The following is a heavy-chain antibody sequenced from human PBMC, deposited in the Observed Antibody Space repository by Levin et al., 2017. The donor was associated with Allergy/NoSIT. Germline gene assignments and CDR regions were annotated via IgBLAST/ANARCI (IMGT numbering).Heavy chain of an antibody. CDR1: GFTFSSYA. J-gene: IGHJ4*02. Sequence: GESLKISCAASGFTFSSYAMSWVRQAPGKGLEWVSGISGSGDSTYYAESVKGRFTISRDNSKNTLFLQMNSLRAEDTAVYYCAKVSSGWFFDFWGQGTPVTVSS. CDR2: ISGSGDST. V-gene: IGHV3-23*01. D-gene: IGHD6-19*01. CDR3: AKVSSGWFFDF.